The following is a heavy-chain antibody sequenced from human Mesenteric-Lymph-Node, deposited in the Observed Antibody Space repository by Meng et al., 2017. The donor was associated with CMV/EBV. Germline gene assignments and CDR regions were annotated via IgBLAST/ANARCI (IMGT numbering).Heavy chain of an antibody. CDR3: ASGGGSNGY. J-gene: IGHJ4*02. CDR1: GFTFSSYC. V-gene: IGHV3-21*01. Sequence: GESLKISCAASGFTFSSYCMNWVRQAPGKGLEWVSSISSSSSYIYYADSVKGRFTISRDNAKNSLYLQMNSLRAEDTGVYYFASGGGSNGYWGQGTLVTVSS. D-gene: IGHD4-11*01. CDR2: ISSSSSYI.